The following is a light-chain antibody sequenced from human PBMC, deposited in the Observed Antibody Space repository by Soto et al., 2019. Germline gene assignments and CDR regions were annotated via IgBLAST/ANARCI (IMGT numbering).Light chain of an antibody. V-gene: IGKV3-15*01. Sequence: EIVMTQSPATLSVSPGERATLSCRASQCVSSNLAWYQQKPGQAPRLLIYGASTRATGIPARFSGSGSGTEFTLTISSLQSEDFAVYYCQQYNNWPRTFGQGTKVAIK. J-gene: IGKJ1*01. CDR1: QCVSSN. CDR3: QQYNNWPRT. CDR2: GAS.